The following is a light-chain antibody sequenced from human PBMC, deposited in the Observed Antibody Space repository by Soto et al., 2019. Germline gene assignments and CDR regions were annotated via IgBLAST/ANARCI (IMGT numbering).Light chain of an antibody. J-gene: IGKJ1*01. V-gene: IGKV1-9*01. CDR1: QDISTY. CDR2: LAS. Sequence: IQLTQSPSSVSASVGDRVTITCRASQDISTYLAWYQQNPGRAPKLLIYLASTLHTGVPARFSGSGSGTDFTLTISSLQPEDFATYYCQLLDSDPPWTFGQGTRVEIK. CDR3: QLLDSDPPWT.